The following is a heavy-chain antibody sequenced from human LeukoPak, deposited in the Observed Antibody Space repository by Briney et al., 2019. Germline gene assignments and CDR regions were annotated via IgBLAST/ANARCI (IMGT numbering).Heavy chain of an antibody. Sequence: PGRSLRLSRAASGSTFSVYGMHWVRQAPGKGLEWVAVISHDGNNKYYEDSVKGRFSISRDNSKNTLYLQMNSLRAEDTAIYYCAKAEGVSGSLYHGDYWGQGTLVTVSS. CDR2: ISHDGNNK. J-gene: IGHJ4*02. D-gene: IGHD3-10*01. CDR1: GSTFSVYG. V-gene: IGHV3-30*18. CDR3: AKAEGVSGSLYHGDY.